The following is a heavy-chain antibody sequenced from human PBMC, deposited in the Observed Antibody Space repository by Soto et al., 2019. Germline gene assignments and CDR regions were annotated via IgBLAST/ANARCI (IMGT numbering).Heavy chain of an antibody. CDR1: GGSISSSSYY. CDR3: ARHLTYCSAGSCYSDFPYYGMDV. CDR2: IFYSGST. J-gene: IGHJ6*02. D-gene: IGHD2-15*01. Sequence: PSETLSLTCTVSGGSISSSSYYWGWIRQPPGKGLEWIGSIFYSGSTYYNPSLKSRVTISVDTSKNQFSLKLSSVTAADTAVYYCARHLTYCSAGSCYSDFPYYGMDVWGQGNTVT. V-gene: IGHV4-39*01.